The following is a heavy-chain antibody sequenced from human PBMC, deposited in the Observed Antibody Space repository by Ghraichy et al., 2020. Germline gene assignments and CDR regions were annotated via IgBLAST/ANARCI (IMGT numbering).Heavy chain of an antibody. D-gene: IGHD3-16*01. J-gene: IGHJ3*01. CDR1: DFTFDGDP. CDR3: AKEGGRLGESAFDV. V-gene: IGHV3-23*01. CDR2: FGADGRST. Sequence: GGSLRLSCAASDFTFDGDPMSWVRQAPGKGLEWVSTFGADGRSTFYADSLKGRFTISRDESKTTMFLQMNNLRAEDTAIYYCAKEGGRLGESAFDVWGQGTMVTVSS.